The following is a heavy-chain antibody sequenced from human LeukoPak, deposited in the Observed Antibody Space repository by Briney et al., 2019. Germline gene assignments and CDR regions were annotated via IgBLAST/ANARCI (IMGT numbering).Heavy chain of an antibody. Sequence: PSQTLSLTCTASGGSISSGSYYGSWIRPPAGKGLEWIGRLYTSGSTNYNPSLKSRVTISVDTSKNQFSLTLSSVTAADTAVYYCARDLLLDLDYWGQGTLLTVSS. CDR1: GGSISSGSYY. CDR3: ARDLLLDLDY. J-gene: IGHJ4*02. V-gene: IGHV4-61*02. D-gene: IGHD1-1*01. CDR2: LYTSGST.